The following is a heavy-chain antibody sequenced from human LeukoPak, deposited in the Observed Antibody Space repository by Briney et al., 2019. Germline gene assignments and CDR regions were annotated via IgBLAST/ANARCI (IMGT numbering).Heavy chain of an antibody. CDR1: GYTFTSYD. V-gene: IGHV1-8*03. CDR2: MNPNSGNT. D-gene: IGHD3/OR15-3a*01. CDR3: ARFRTGRAFDL. J-gene: IGHJ3*01. Sequence: ASVKVSCKASGYTFTSYDINWVRQATGQGLEWMGWMNPNSGNTGYAQKFQGRVTITRNTSISTVYMELSSLRSEDTAVYYCARFRTGRAFDLWGQGTMVTVSS.